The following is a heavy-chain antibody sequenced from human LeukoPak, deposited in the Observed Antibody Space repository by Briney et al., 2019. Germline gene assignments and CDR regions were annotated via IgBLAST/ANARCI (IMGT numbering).Heavy chain of an antibody. CDR2: ISSSSSYI. V-gene: IGHV3-21*01. D-gene: IGHD2-21*02. Sequence: GGSLRLSCAASGFTFSSYSMNWVRQAPGKGLEWASSISSSSSYIYYADSVKGRFTISRDNAKNSLYLQMNSLRAEDTAVYYCARGSGDPQYYFDYWGQGTLVTVSS. J-gene: IGHJ4*02. CDR3: ARGSGDPQYYFDY. CDR1: GFTFSSYS.